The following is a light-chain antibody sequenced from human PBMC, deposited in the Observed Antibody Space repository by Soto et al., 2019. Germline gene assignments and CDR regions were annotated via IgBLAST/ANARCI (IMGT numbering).Light chain of an antibody. CDR2: END. CDR3: GTWDSSLSIFV. CDR1: SSNIGAHY. J-gene: IGLJ1*01. V-gene: IGLV1-51*02. Sequence: QSVLTQPPSVSAAPGQMVTMSCSGGSSNIGAHYVFWHQQVPGTAPKLLIYENDKRPSGIPDRFSGSKSGTSATLGITGLQTGDEADYYCGTWDSSLSIFVFGTGTKVTVL.